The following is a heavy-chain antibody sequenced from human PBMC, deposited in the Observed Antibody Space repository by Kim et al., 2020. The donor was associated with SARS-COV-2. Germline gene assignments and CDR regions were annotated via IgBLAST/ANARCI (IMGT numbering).Heavy chain of an antibody. CDR3: ATGPKDGVFDD. Sequence: STYYADAVEGRVTIARDTSKNEVYLQMNSLRAEDTALYCCATGPKDGVFDDWGQGTLVTVSS. CDR2: ST. D-gene: IGHD2-8*01. J-gene: IGHJ4*02. V-gene: IGHV3-53*05.